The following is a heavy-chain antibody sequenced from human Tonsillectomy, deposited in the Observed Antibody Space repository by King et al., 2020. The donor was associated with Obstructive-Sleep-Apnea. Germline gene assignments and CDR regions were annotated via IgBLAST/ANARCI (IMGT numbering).Heavy chain of an antibody. CDR1: GFTFSSYA. J-gene: IGHJ4*02. CDR2: ISGSGGST. CDR3: AKDGRASTWGGGFDY. D-gene: IGHD2-2*01. V-gene: IGHV3-23*04. Sequence: VQLVESGGGLVQPGGSLRLSCAASGFTFSSYAMSWVRQAPGKGLEWVSGISGSGGSTYYADSVKGRFTISRDNSKNTLYLQMNSLRVEDTAVYYCAKDGRASTWGGGFDYWGQGTLVTVSS.